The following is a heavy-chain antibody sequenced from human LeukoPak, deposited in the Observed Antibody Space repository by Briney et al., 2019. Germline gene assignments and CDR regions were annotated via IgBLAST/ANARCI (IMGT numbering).Heavy chain of an antibody. D-gene: IGHD3-10*01. V-gene: IGHV4-59*01. CDR2: IYYSGST. CDR3: ARVGYYGSGSYYFDY. J-gene: IGHJ4*02. Sequence: SETLSLTCTVSGGSISSYYWSWIRQPPGKGLEWIGYIYYSGSTDYNPSLKSRVTISVDTSKNQFSLKLSSVTAADTAVYYCARVGYYGSGSYYFDYWGQGTLVTVSS. CDR1: GGSISSYY.